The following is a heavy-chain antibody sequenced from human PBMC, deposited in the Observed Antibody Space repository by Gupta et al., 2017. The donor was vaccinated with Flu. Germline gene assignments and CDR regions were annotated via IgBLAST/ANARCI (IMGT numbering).Heavy chain of an antibody. CDR2: IYYSGST. CDR1: GGSISSSSYY. V-gene: IGHV4-39*01. D-gene: IGHD2-15*01. CDR3: ARRGGCSGGSCYYYYGMDV. J-gene: IGHJ6*02. Sequence: QLQLQESGPGLVKPSETLSLTCTVSGGSISSSSYYWGWIRQPPGKGLEWIGSIYYSGSTYYNPSLKSRVTISVDTSKNQFSLKLSSVTAADTAVYYCARRGGCSGGSCYYYYGMDVWGQGTTVTVSS.